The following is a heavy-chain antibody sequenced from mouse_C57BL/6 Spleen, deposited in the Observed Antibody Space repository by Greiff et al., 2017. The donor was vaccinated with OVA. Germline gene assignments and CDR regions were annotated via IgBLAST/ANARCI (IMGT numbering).Heavy chain of an antibody. CDR2: INPNNGGT. CDR1: GYTFTDYN. CDR3: ARSVYYLWYFDV. D-gene: IGHD1-1*01. V-gene: IGHV1-18*01. J-gene: IGHJ1*03. Sequence: VQLKESGPELVKPGASVKIPCKASGYTFTDYNMDWVKQSHGKSLEWIGDINPNNGGTIYNQKFKGKATLTVDKSSSTAYMELRSLTSEDTAVYYCARSVYYLWYFDVWGKGTTVTVSS.